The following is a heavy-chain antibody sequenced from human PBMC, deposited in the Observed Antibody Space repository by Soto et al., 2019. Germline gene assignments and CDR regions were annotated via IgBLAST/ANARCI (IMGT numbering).Heavy chain of an antibody. D-gene: IGHD5-12*01. CDR2: IGIVGDT. V-gene: IGHV3-13*04. J-gene: IGHJ4*02. CDR3: ARELHGYSGFEDYFDY. Sequence: LRLSCAASGFTFSSYDMHWVRQVTGKGLEWVAGIGIVGDTYYLGSVQGRFTISRENAKNSLYLQMNSLRAGDTAVYYCARELHGYSGFEDYFDYWGQGALVTVSS. CDR1: GFTFSSYD.